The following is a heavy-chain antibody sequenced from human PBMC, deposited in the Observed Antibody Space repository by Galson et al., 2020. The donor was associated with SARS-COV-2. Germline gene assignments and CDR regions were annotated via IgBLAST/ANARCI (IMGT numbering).Heavy chain of an antibody. D-gene: IGHD5-12*01. CDR2: IYYSGDT. CDR1: GGSIRSYY. J-gene: IGHJ4*02. CDR3: ARSRAGYNYDFDY. V-gene: IGHV4-59*01. Sequence: SETLSFTCTVSGGSIRSYYWSWIRQPPGKGLEWIGYIYYSGDTNYNPSLKSRVAMSVDTSKNQFFLKLSSVTAADTALYYCARSRAGYNYDFDYWGQGTLVTVSS.